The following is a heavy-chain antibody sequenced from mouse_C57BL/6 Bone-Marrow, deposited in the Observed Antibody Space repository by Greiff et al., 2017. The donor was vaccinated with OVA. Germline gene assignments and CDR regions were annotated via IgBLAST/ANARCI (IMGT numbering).Heavy chain of an antibody. CDR1: GFNIKDYY. CDR2: IDPEDGDT. V-gene: IGHV14-1*01. CDR3: ASTMVTTGAY. D-gene: IGHD2-2*01. Sequence: EVKVVESGAELVRPGASVKLSCTASGFNIKDYYMHWVKQRPEQGLEWIGRIDPEDGDTEYAPKFQGKATMTADTASNTAYLQLSSLTSEDTAVYYCASTMVTTGAYWGQGTLVTVSA. J-gene: IGHJ3*01.